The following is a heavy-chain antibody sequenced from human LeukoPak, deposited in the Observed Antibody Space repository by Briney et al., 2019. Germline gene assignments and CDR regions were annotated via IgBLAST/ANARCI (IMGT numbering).Heavy chain of an antibody. J-gene: IGHJ4*02. Sequence: ASVKVFCKASGYTFTSYDINWVRQATGQGLEWMGWMSPNSGNTGYAQKFQGRITMTRNTSISTAYMELSSLTSEDTAVYYCARIAAAGNRRLNYWGQGTLVTVSS. CDR3: ARIAAAGNRRLNY. V-gene: IGHV1-8*01. CDR1: GYTFTSYD. CDR2: MSPNSGNT. D-gene: IGHD6-13*01.